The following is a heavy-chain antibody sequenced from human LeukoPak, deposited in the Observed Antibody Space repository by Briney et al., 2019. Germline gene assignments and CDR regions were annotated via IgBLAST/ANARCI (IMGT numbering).Heavy chain of an antibody. CDR2: IHYSGST. CDR3: ARVPISTTARGYFDY. J-gene: IGHJ4*02. CDR1: GGSISSGDYY. V-gene: IGHV4-61*08. Sequence: PSETLSLTCTVSGGSISSGDYYWSWIRQPPGEGLEWIGYIHYSGSTTYNPSLKSRVTMSVDTSRNKFSLKVTSVTAADTAVYYCARVPISTTARGYFDYWGQGTLVTVSS. D-gene: IGHD4-17*01.